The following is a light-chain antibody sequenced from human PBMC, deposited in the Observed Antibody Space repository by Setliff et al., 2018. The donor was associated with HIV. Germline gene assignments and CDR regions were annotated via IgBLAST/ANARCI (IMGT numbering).Light chain of an antibody. V-gene: IGLV2-14*01. CDR3: SSYTSSNTLV. Sequence: QSVLTQPASVSGSPGQSITISCTGTSSDVGGYNSVSWYQQHPGKAPKLMIYEVSNRPSGVSNRFSGSKSGNTASLTISGLQAEDEADYYCSSYTSSNTLVFGNGTKVTVL. CDR2: EVS. J-gene: IGLJ1*01. CDR1: SSDVGGYNS.